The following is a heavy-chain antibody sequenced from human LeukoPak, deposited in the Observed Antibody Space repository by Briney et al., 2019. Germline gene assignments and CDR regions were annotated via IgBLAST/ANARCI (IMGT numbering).Heavy chain of an antibody. V-gene: IGHV3-23*01. Sequence: GGSLRLSCAASGFTFNNYAMSWVRQAPGKGLEWVSGISDSAGTIYYADSVKGRFTISRDNSKNTLYLQMNSLRAEDTAVYYCAKTRGPGGYGVFDYWGQGTLVTVS. D-gene: IGHD4-17*01. CDR1: GFTFNNYA. CDR2: ISDSAGTI. J-gene: IGHJ4*02. CDR3: AKTRGPGGYGVFDY.